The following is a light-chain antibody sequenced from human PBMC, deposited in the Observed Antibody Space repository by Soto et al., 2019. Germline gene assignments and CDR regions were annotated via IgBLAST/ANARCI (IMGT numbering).Light chain of an antibody. Sequence: EIVLTQSPGTLSLSPGERATLSCRASQSVNSSYLAWYQQKPGQAPRLLIHGASTRATDLPDRFSGSGSGTDFTLTISRLEPEDFAVYYCQQYSSSPLTFGGGTKVEIK. CDR1: QSVNSSY. CDR3: QQYSSSPLT. J-gene: IGKJ4*01. CDR2: GAS. V-gene: IGKV3-20*01.